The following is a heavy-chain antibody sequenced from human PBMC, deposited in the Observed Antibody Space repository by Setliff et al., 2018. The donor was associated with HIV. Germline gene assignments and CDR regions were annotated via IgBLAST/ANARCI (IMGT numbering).Heavy chain of an antibody. V-gene: IGHV3-23*01. Sequence: GGSLRLSCVASGFTFREKAMTWVRQPPGKGLEWVSGISGRGASTYYADAARDRFTISRDNSRDTVFLEMTSLRAEDTAVYYCAKHYRGSYYPDAFDMWGQGTGVTVSS. D-gene: IGHD1-26*01. J-gene: IGHJ3*02. CDR1: GFTFREKA. CDR3: AKHYRGSYYPDAFDM. CDR2: ISGRGAST.